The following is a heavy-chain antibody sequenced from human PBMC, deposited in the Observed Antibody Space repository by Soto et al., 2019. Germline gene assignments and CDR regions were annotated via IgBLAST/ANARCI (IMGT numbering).Heavy chain of an antibody. Sequence: AVKVSCKACGGTCSDFTINWVRQAPGQRLEWMGGIIPIFDTANYAEKFQGRVTITADESTSTSFMEVSSLRSEDTAVYYCARNGTQTGYSYGMDVWGQGTMVTVSS. V-gene: IGHV1-69*13. CDR1: GGTCSDFT. J-gene: IGHJ6*02. D-gene: IGHD1-1*01. CDR3: ARNGTQTGYSYGMDV. CDR2: IIPIFDTA.